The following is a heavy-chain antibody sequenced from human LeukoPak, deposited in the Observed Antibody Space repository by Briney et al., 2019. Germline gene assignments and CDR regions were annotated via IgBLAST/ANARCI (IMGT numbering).Heavy chain of an antibody. J-gene: IGHJ4*02. Sequence: SETLSLTCAVYGGSFSGYYWSWIRQPPGKGLEWIGEINHSGSTNYNPSLKSRVTISVDTSKNQFSLKLSSVTAADTAVYYCARGGNYDILTGYYTVAPTDYWGQGTLVTVSS. CDR1: GGSFSGYY. CDR2: INHSGST. CDR3: ARGGNYDILTGYYTVAPTDY. D-gene: IGHD3-9*01. V-gene: IGHV4-34*01.